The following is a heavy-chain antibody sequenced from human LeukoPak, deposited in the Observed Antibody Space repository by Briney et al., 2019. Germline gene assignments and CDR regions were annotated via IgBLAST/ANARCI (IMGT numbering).Heavy chain of an antibody. Sequence: VASVKVSFKASGYTFSNFGISWVRQAPGQGGEWMRWISGNNDNPNYGQKFQGRLTVTTDSSTSTAYMELRNLRSDDTAVYYCARDGTSTDDYWGQGTLVTVSS. CDR1: GYTFSNFG. CDR3: ARDGTSTDDY. D-gene: IGHD2-2*01. CDR2: ISGNNDNP. J-gene: IGHJ4*02. V-gene: IGHV1-18*01.